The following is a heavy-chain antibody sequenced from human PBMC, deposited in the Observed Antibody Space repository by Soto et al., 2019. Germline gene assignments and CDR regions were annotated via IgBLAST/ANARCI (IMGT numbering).Heavy chain of an antibody. Sequence: SGPTLVNPTQTLTLTCTFSGFSLSTSGVGVGWIRQPPGKALEWLALIYWDDDKRYSPSLKSRLTITKDTSKNQVVLTMINMDPVDTATYYCARMLHGYSGYGRNYYYYGMDVWGQGTTVTVSS. D-gene: IGHD5-12*01. V-gene: IGHV2-5*02. CDR3: ARMLHGYSGYGRNYYYYGMDV. CDR1: GFSLSTSGVG. CDR2: IYWDDDK. J-gene: IGHJ6*02.